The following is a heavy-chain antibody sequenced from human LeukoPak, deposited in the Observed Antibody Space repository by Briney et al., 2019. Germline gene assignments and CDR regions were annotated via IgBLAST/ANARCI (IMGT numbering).Heavy chain of an antibody. Sequence: SETLSLTCAVSGGSFSGYYWSWIRQPPGKGLEWIGEINHSGSTNYNPSLKSRVTISVDTSKNQFSLKLSSVTAADTAVYYCARALYGPFDYWGQGTLVTVSS. J-gene: IGHJ4*02. D-gene: IGHD2/OR15-2a*01. CDR1: GGSFSGYY. CDR2: INHSGST. CDR3: ARALYGPFDY. V-gene: IGHV4-34*01.